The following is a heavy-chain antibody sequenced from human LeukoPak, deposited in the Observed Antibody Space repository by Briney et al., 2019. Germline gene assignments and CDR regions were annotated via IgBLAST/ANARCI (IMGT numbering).Heavy chain of an antibody. CDR3: ARAPPMVRGVIGDYGMDV. D-gene: IGHD3-10*01. CDR1: GYTFTSYD. J-gene: IGHJ6*02. CDR2: MNPNSGNT. Sequence: ASVKVSCKASGYTFTSYDINWVRQATGQGLEWMGWMNPNSGNTGYAQKFQGRVTMTRNTSISTAYMELSSLRSEDTAVYYCARAPPMVRGVIGDYGMDVWGQGTTVTVSS. V-gene: IGHV1-8*01.